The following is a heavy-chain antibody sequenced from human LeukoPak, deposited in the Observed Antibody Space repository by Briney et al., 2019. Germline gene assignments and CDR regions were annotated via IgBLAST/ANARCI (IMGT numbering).Heavy chain of an antibody. CDR2: IYHSGST. J-gene: IGHJ6*02. D-gene: IGHD3-22*01. Sequence: SGTLSLTCAVSGGSISSSNWWSWVRQPPGKGLEWIGEIYHSGSTNYNPSLKSRVTISVDTSKNQFSLKLSSVTAADTAVYYCAIISPAYDSSGYYYYYYGMDVWGQGTTVTVSS. V-gene: IGHV4-4*02. CDR3: AIISPAYDSSGYYYYYYGMDV. CDR1: GGSISSSNW.